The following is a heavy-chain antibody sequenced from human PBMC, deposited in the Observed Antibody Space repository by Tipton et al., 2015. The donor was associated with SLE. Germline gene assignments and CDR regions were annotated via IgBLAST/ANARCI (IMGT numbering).Heavy chain of an antibody. Sequence: GLVKPSQTLSLTYAISGDSVSSHSSAWNWIRQSPSRGLQWLGRTYYRSTWSNQYAVSVKSRITIDADTSKNEVSLHLNSVTPEDTAVYYCARDNFDILDIWGQGTTVTVSS. CDR1: GDSVSSHSSA. CDR2: TYYRSTWSN. J-gene: IGHJ3*02. D-gene: IGHD3-22*01. CDR3: ARDNFDILDI. V-gene: IGHV6-1*01.